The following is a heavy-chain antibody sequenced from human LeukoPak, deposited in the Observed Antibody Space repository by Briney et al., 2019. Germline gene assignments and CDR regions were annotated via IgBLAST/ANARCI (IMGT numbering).Heavy chain of an antibody. Sequence: GASVKVSCKASGYTFTGYYMHWVRQAPGQGLEWMGWINPNSGGTNYAQKFQGRVTMTRDTSITTAYMGLTSLRSDDTAVYYCARDLFYSVSGTYYNVGRVFNYWGQGTLVTVSS. V-gene: IGHV1-2*02. D-gene: IGHD3-10*01. J-gene: IGHJ4*02. CDR3: ARDLFYSVSGTYYNVGRVFNY. CDR1: GYTFTGYY. CDR2: INPNSGGT.